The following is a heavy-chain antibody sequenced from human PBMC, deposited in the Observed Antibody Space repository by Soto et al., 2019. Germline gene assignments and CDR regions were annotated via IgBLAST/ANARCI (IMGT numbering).Heavy chain of an antibody. V-gene: IGHV4-59*01. CDR2: VYYTGST. CDR1: GCSISPFF. CDR3: ARGRTVSNYADDSSDDFYFFDY. Sequence: ETLPQTCPFSGCSISPFFWGWMRQSPGKELEGIGYVYYTGSTNYNPSLKSRVTISVDRSKNQFSLKLTSANAADTAVYYCARGRTVSNYADDSSDDFYFFDYWGQGTQVTVSS. D-gene: IGHD3-22*01. J-gene: IGHJ4*02.